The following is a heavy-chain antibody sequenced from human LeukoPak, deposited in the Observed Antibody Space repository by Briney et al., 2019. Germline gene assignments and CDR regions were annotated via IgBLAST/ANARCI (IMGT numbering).Heavy chain of an antibody. CDR1: GFTFTSSA. J-gene: IGHJ3*02. V-gene: IGHV1-58*02. D-gene: IGHD3-16*01. CDR2: IVVGSGNT. Sequence: SVKVSCKASGFTFTSSAMQWVRQARGQRLEWIGWIVVGSGNTNYAQKFQERVTITRDMSTSTAYMELSSLRSEDTAVYYCARDTGTYYDYVWGSYTLGAFDIWGQGTMVTVSS. CDR3: ARDTGTYYDYVWGSYTLGAFDI.